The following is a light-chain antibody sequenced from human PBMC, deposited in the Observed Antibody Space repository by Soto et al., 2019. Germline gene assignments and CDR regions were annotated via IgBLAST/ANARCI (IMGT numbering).Light chain of an antibody. V-gene: IGKV3-20*01. Sequence: EIVLTQSPGTLSLSPGERATLSCRASQSVWSNYLAWYQQKPGQAPRLLIYGASSRATGIPDRFSGSGSGTDFTLTVNNLEPEDFAVYYCQHQVTFGQGTKVDI. CDR1: QSVWSNY. CDR2: GAS. CDR3: QHQVT. J-gene: IGKJ1*01.